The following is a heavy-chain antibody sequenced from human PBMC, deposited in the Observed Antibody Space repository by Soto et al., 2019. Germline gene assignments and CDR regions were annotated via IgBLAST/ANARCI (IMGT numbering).Heavy chain of an antibody. V-gene: IGHV4-34*01. J-gene: IGHJ4*02. CDR3: ARRRPFMITFGGISSLAYFDY. CDR1: GGSFSGYY. D-gene: IGHD3-16*01. CDR2: INHSGST. Sequence: KPSETLSLTCAVYGGSFSGYYWSWIRQPPGKGLEWIGEINHSGSTNYNPSLKSRVTISVDTSKNQFSLKLSSVTAADTVVYYCARRRPFMITFGGISSLAYFDYWGQGTLVTVSS.